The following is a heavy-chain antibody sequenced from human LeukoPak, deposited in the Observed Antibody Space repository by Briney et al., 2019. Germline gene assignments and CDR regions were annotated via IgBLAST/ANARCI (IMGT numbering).Heavy chain of an antibody. J-gene: IGHJ5*02. CDR3: AKGETGYGDYGEDWFDP. CDR1: GFSLSSHA. V-gene: IGHV3-23*01. CDR2: ISGSGDST. D-gene: IGHD4-17*01. Sequence: PGGSLRLSCVASGFSLSSHAMCWVRQAPGKGLEWVSIISGSGDSTYYADSVKGRFTISRDNSKNTLYLQMNSLRAEDTAVYYCAKGETGYGDYGEDWFDPWGQGTLVTVSS.